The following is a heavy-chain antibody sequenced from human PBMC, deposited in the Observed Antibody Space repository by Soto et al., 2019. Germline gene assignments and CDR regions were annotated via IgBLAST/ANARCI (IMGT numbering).Heavy chain of an antibody. Sequence: PSETLSLTCTVSGGSISSYYWSWIRQPPGKGLEWIGYIAYNGFTRYNPSLSSRVTISLDTSKNQFSLKLSSVTAADTALYYCARQGFGELHGLVDVWGQGTTVTVAS. J-gene: IGHJ6*02. CDR2: IAYNGFT. CDR3: ARQGFGELHGLVDV. V-gene: IGHV4-59*08. CDR1: GGSISSYY. D-gene: IGHD3-10*01.